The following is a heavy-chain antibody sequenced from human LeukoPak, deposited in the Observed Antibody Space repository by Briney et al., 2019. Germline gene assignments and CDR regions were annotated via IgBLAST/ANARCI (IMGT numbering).Heavy chain of an antibody. CDR1: GFTFSSYA. V-gene: IGHV3-23*01. Sequence: GGSLRLSCAASGFTFSSYALIGVRLAPGKGLEWVSGISGSGGATYYADSVKGRFTISRDKSKHTLYLQMSSRRAEDTPVYYCAQVVVVWGQGTTVTVSS. CDR2: ISGSGGAT. J-gene: IGHJ6*02. CDR3: AQVVVV.